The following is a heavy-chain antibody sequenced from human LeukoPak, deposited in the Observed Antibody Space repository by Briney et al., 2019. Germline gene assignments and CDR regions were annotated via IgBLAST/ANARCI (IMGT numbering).Heavy chain of an antibody. Sequence: GASVKVSCKTSGYSFTNYGITWVRQAPGQGLEWMGWISGYNSKTFYAQKFQGRVTMTTDTSTSTVYMELRSLRSDDTAVYYCARNYYDSSGYYSRYFDYWGQGTLVTVSS. CDR2: ISGYNSKT. CDR3: ARNYYDSSGYYSRYFDY. CDR1: GYSFTNYG. J-gene: IGHJ4*02. D-gene: IGHD3-22*01. V-gene: IGHV1-18*01.